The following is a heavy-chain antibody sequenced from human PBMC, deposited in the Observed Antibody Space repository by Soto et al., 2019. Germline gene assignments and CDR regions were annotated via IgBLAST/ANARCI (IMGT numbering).Heavy chain of an antibody. J-gene: IGHJ6*02. CDR2: IYWADKK. Sequence: QITLKESGPTLVKPTETLTLTCTFSGFSLSTSGVSVGWIRQPPGKALEWLALIYWADKKRYSPSLESGLTITKDTSKNKVVLTMTNMDPVDTATYYCAQRLARGRPMDVLGQGTTVIVS. V-gene: IGHV2-5*02. CDR1: GFSLSTSGVS. D-gene: IGHD3-10*01. CDR3: AQRLARGRPMDV.